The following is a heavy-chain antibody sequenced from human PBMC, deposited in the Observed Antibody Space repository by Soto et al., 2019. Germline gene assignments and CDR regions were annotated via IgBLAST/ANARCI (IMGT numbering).Heavy chain of an antibody. CDR3: AKSPPGFESDDSSGYPLDY. D-gene: IGHD3-22*01. Sequence: EVQLLESGGGLVQPGGSLRLSCAASGFTFSSYAMSWVRQAPGKGLEWVSAISGSGGSTYYADSVKGRFTISRDNSKNTLYLQMNSLRAEDTAVYYCAKSPPGFESDDSSGYPLDYWGQGTLVTVSS. CDR2: ISGSGGST. J-gene: IGHJ4*02. V-gene: IGHV3-23*01. CDR1: GFTFSSYA.